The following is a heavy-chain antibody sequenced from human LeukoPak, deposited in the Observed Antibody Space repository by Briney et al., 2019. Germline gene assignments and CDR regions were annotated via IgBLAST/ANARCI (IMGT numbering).Heavy chain of an antibody. CDR2: IWYDGSNK. CDR1: GFTFSSYG. D-gene: IGHD6-19*01. J-gene: IGHJ4*02. CDR3: AKNSGWYEVDY. V-gene: IGHV3-33*06. Sequence: PGRSLRLSCAASGFTFSSYGMHWVRQAPGKWLEWVAVIWYDGSNKYYADSVKGRFTITRDNSKNTLYLQMNSLRAEDTAVYYCAKNSGWYEVDYWGQGTLVTVSS.